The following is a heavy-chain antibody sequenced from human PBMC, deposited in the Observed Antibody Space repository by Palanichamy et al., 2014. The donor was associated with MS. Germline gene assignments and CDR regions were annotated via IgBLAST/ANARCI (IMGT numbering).Heavy chain of an antibody. Sequence: EVQRGGGRGGGRWSSLGGPVRLSCAASGFTFSSYWMSWVRQAPGKGLEWVANIKQDGSEKYYVDSVKGRFTISRDNAKNSLYLQMNSLRAEDTAVYYCARRKTCSGGSCSHFTLFDYWGQGTLVTVSS. CDR1: GFTFSSYW. V-gene: IGHV3-7*01. CDR2: IKQDGSEK. D-gene: IGHD2-15*01. J-gene: IGHJ4*02. CDR3: ARRKTCSGGSCSHFTLFDY.